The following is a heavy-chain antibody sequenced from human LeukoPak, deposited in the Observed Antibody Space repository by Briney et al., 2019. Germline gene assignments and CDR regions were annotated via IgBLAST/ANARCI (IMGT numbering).Heavy chain of an antibody. J-gene: IGHJ3*02. CDR3: ARDGNKGTAAGTDDAFDI. CDR2: VYYSGST. D-gene: IGHD6-13*01. Sequence: PSETLSLTCTVSGGSISSGGYYWSWIRQHPGKGLEWIGYVYYSGSTYYNPSLKSRVTISVDTSKNQFSLKLSSVTAADTAVYYCARDGNKGTAAGTDDAFDIWGQGTMVTVSS. CDR1: GGSISSGGYY. V-gene: IGHV4-61*08.